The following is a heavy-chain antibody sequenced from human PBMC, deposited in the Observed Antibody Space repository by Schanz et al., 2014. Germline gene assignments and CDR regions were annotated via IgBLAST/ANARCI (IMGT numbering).Heavy chain of an antibody. CDR3: ARKMKLGVYGGKGHDSLDI. Sequence: VQLMESGGGVVRPGGSLRLSCAASGFTFENYALTWVRQVPGKGLEWVGVISYDGSKKSYADSVKGRFTISRDNSKNTLYLQMNTLRAEDTAVYYCARKMKLGVYGGKGHDSLDIWGQGTMVTVSS. V-gene: IGHV3-33*08. J-gene: IGHJ3*02. D-gene: IGHD4-17*01. CDR1: GFTFENYA. CDR2: ISYDGSKK.